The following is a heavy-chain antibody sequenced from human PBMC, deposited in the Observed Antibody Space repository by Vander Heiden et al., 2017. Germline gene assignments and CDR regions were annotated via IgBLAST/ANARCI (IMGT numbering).Heavy chain of an antibody. V-gene: IGHV4-31*03. CDR3: AREIPVGPVDY. CDR2: IYYSGST. CDR1: GGSISSGDYY. Sequence: QVQLQESGPGLLKPSQTLSFTCTVSGGSISSGDYYGSWVRQHPGKGLEWIGYIYYSGSTYHNPSLKSRITMSVDTSKNHFSLKLSSVTAADTAVYYCAREIPVGPVDYWGQGTLVTVSS. D-gene: IGHD2-2*01. J-gene: IGHJ4*02.